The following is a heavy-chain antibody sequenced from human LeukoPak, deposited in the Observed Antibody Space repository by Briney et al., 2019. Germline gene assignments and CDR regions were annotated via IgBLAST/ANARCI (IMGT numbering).Heavy chain of an antibody. CDR2: ISSSSSYI. CDR1: GFTFSSYS. D-gene: IGHD1-1*01. J-gene: IGHJ4*02. CDR3: AKATGPSQPTIHDY. Sequence: GSLRLSCAASGFTFSSYSMNWVRQAPGKGLEWVSSISSSSSYIYYADSVKGRFTISRDNSKNTLYLQMNSLRAEDTAVYYCAKATGPSQPTIHDYWGQGTLVTVSS. V-gene: IGHV3-21*04.